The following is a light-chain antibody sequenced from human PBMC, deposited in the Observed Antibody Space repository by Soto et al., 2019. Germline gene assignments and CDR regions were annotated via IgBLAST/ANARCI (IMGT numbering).Light chain of an antibody. J-gene: IGLJ3*02. CDR1: SSDVGAYNY. Sequence: QSALTQPASVSGCPGQSITISCTGTSSDVGAYNYVSWCQQHPGKAPKVIIYDVNNRPSGVSNRFSGSKSGNTASLTISGLQAEDEADYYCSSYTISNAWVFGGGTKLTVL. CDR2: DVN. V-gene: IGLV2-14*01. CDR3: SSYTISNAWV.